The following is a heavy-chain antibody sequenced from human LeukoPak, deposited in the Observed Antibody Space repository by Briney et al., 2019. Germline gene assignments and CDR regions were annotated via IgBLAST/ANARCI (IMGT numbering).Heavy chain of an antibody. Sequence: SGTLSLTCTVSGGSISSSYWSWFRQPAGKGLEGIGRMHFSETTNNNPSLKSRVTLSLDTSKNRFSLNMTSVTAADTADYYCARGGFAPLDLWGQGILVTVSS. J-gene: IGHJ5*02. CDR2: MHFSETT. V-gene: IGHV4-4*07. CDR1: GGSISSSY. D-gene: IGHD3-16*01. CDR3: ARGGFAPLDL.